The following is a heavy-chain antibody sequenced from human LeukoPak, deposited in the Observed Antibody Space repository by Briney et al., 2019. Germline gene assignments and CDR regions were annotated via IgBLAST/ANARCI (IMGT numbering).Heavy chain of an antibody. D-gene: IGHD3-22*01. V-gene: IGHV3-7*01. CDR3: ARDRALYDSRGYYYTEDDY. J-gene: IGHJ4*02. CDR1: GFIFSSYW. Sequence: GGSLRLSCTASGFIFSSYWMSWVRQAPGKGLEWVANIKLDGGETYYVDSVRGRFTISRDNARNSLYLQMNSLRAEDTAVYYCARDRALYDSRGYYYTEDDYWGQGTLVTVSS. CDR2: IKLDGGET.